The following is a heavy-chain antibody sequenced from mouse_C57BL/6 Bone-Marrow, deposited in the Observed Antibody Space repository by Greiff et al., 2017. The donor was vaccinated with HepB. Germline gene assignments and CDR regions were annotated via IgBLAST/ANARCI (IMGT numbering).Heavy chain of an antibody. D-gene: IGHD2-10*01. CDR2: IYPGDGDT. V-gene: IGHV1-82*01. CDR1: GYAFSSSW. J-gene: IGHJ2*01. Sequence: QVQLQQSGPELVKPGASVKISCKASGYAFSSSWMNWVKQRPGKGLEWIGRIYPGDGDTNYNGKFKGKATLTADKSSSTAYMQLSSLTSEDSAVYYCATLLSYYFDFWGKGTTLTVSS. CDR3: ATLLSYYFDF.